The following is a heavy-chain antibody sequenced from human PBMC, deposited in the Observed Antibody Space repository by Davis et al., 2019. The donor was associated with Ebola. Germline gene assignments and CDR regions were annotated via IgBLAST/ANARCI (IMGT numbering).Heavy chain of an antibody. CDR1: GGSISSSSYY. D-gene: IGHD1-26*01. CDR2: IYYSGST. CDR3: ARTVGATALFDF. V-gene: IGHV4-39*07. J-gene: IGHJ4*02. Sequence: MPSETLSLTCTVSGGSISSSSYYWGWIRQPPGKGLEWIGSIYYSGSTNYNPSLESRVTISVDKSKNQFSLNLSSVTDADTAVYYCARTVGATALFDFWGQGTLVAVSS.